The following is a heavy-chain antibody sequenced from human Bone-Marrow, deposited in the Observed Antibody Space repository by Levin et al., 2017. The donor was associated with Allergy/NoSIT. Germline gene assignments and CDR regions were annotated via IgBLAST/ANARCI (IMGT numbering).Heavy chain of an antibody. CDR2: MNPNSGNT. CDR1: GYTFTSYD. CDR3: ARGPQYYYDSSGYNTGGYFDL. D-gene: IGHD3-22*01. J-gene: IGHJ2*01. V-gene: IGHV1-8*01. Sequence: ASVKVSCKASGYTFTSYDINWVRQATGQGLEWMGWMNPNSGNTGYAQKFQGRVTMTRNTSISTAYMELSSLRSEDTAVYYCARGPQYYYDSSGYNTGGYFDLWGRGTLVTVSS.